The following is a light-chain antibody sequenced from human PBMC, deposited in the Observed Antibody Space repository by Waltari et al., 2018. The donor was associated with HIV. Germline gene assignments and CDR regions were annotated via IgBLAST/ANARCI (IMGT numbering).Light chain of an antibody. Sequence: DIQLTQSPSFLSASVGDRVTITCRASQGINHFLAWYQQKPGKAPKLLIYSTSTLYSGVPSRFSGSGSGTEFTLTISSLQPEDVATYYCQQVNRSPLTFGGGTKVEIK. J-gene: IGKJ4*01. V-gene: IGKV1-9*01. CDR2: STS. CDR3: QQVNRSPLT. CDR1: QGINHF.